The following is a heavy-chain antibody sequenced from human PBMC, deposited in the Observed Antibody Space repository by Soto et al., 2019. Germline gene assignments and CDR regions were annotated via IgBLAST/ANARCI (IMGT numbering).Heavy chain of an antibody. V-gene: IGHV3-30*18. CDR3: AKTSYDFWSGPYYYGMDV. Sequence: GGSLRLSCAASGFTFSSYGMHWVRQAPGKGLEWVAVISYDGSNKYYADSVKGRFTISRDNSKNTLYLQMNSLRAEDTAVYYCAKTSYDFWSGPYYYGMDVWGQGTTVTVSS. D-gene: IGHD3-3*01. CDR2: ISYDGSNK. J-gene: IGHJ6*02. CDR1: GFTFSSYG.